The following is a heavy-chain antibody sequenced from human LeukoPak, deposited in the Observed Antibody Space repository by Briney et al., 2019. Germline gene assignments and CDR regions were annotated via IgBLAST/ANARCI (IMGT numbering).Heavy chain of an antibody. J-gene: IGHJ4*02. CDR1: GGSISSYY. Sequence: SETLSLTCTVSGGSISSYYWSWIRQPPGKGLEWIGYIYYSGSTNYNPSLKSRVTISVDTSKNQFSLKLNSVTAADTAMYYCARDAGYCSSTSCYRLFDYWGQGTLVTVSS. CDR3: ARDAGYCSSTSCYRLFDY. CDR2: IYYSGST. V-gene: IGHV4-59*12. D-gene: IGHD2-2*03.